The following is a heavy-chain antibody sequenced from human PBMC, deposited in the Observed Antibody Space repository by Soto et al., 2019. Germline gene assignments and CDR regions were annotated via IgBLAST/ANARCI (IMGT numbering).Heavy chain of an antibody. V-gene: IGHV3-23*01. CDR1: GFTFSSYA. Sequence: GESLKISCAASGFTFSSYAMSWVRQAPGKGLEWVSAISGSGGSTYYADSVKGRFTISRDNSKNTLYLQMNSLRAEDTAVYYCAKVVYYDILTGYYKGIPFDYWGQGTLVTVSS. CDR2: ISGSGGST. CDR3: AKVVYYDILTGYYKGIPFDY. D-gene: IGHD3-9*01. J-gene: IGHJ4*02.